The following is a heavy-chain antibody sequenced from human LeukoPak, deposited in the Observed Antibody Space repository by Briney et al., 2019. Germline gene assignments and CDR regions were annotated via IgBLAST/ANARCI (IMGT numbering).Heavy chain of an antibody. CDR3: ASIVVVPAATVEGYYYMDV. Sequence: SETLSLTCTVSGSSISSGGYYWSWIRQHPGKGLEWIGYIYYSGSTYYNPSLKSRVTISVDTSKNQFSLKLSSVTAADTAVYYCASIVVVPAATVEGYYYMDVWGKGTTVTVSS. V-gene: IGHV4-31*03. CDR2: IYYSGST. CDR1: GSSISSGGYY. D-gene: IGHD2-2*01. J-gene: IGHJ6*03.